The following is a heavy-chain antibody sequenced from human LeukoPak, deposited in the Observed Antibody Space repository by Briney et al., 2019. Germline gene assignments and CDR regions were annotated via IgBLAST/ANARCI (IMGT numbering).Heavy chain of an antibody. CDR2: INTNTGNP. J-gene: IGHJ4*02. V-gene: IGHV7-4-1*02. CDR1: GYTFTSYA. D-gene: IGHD4-17*01. Sequence: GASVKVSCKASGYTFTSYAMNWVRQAPGQGLEWRGWINTNTGNPTYAQGFTGRFVFSLDTSVSTAYLQISSLKAEDTAVYYCARGRAYGDYGRGFGFDYWGQGTLVTVSS. CDR3: ARGRAYGDYGRGFGFDY.